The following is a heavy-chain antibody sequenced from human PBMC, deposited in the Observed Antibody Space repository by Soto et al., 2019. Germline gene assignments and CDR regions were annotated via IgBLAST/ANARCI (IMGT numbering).Heavy chain of an antibody. CDR3: ATSSFNIAYWYFDL. J-gene: IGHJ2*01. CDR1: GFTVSSNY. CDR2: IYSGGST. D-gene: IGHD2-2*01. V-gene: IGHV3-53*02. Sequence: EVQLVETGGGLIQPGGSLRLSCAASGFTVSSNYMSWVRQAPGKGLEWVSVIYSGGSTYYADSVKGRFTISRDNSKNMLYLQMNSLRAEDTAVYYCATSSFNIAYWYFDLWGRGTLVTVSS.